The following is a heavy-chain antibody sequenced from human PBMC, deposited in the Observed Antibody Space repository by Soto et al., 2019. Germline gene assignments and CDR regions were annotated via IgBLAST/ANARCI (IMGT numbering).Heavy chain of an antibody. CDR1: GYSISSGYY. J-gene: IGHJ6*02. CDR2: IYHSGST. V-gene: IGHV4-38-2*01. Sequence: SETLSLTCAVSGYSISSGYYWGWIRQPPGKGLEWIGSIYHSGSTYYNPSLKSRVTISVDTSKNQFSLKLSSVTAADTAVYYCARKKGAGTEYYYYGMDVWGQGTKVTVSS. D-gene: IGHD6-19*01. CDR3: ARKKGAGTEYYYYGMDV.